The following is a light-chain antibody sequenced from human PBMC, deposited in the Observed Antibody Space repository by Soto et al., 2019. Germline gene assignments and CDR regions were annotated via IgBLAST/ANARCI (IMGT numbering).Light chain of an antibody. Sequence: KVMTQSPCTLSVSLGERDTLSCRASQSVSIHLAWYQQKPGQAPRLLIYDTSTRATGIPARFSGSGSGTEFTLTISSLQSEDFAVYYCQQYSNWPPITFGQGTRLEIK. CDR3: QQYSNWPPIT. CDR2: DTS. CDR1: QSVSIH. J-gene: IGKJ5*01. V-gene: IGKV3-15*01.